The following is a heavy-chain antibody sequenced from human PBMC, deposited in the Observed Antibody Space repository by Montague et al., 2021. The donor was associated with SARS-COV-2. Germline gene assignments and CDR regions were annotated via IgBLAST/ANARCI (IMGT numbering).Heavy chain of an antibody. Sequence: TLSLTCTVSGDSITSKTHYWDWVRQPAGKGLEWIGRLLTSGATNFNPSLKSRLTISRDTPKNEFYLKLSSVTAADTAVYYCASSYYYGSGTYVYNYYMDVWGKGTTVTVSS. J-gene: IGHJ6*03. CDR1: GDSITSKTHY. CDR2: LLTSGAT. CDR3: ASSYYYGSGTYVYNYYMDV. D-gene: IGHD3-10*01. V-gene: IGHV4-61*02.